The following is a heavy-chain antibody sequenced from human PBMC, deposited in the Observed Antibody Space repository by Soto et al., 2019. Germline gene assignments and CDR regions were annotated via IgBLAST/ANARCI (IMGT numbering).Heavy chain of an antibody. Sequence: PSETLSLTCTVSGGSISSSSYYWCWIRHPPGKGLEWIGSIYYSGSTYYNPSLKSRVTISVDTSKNQFSLKLSSVTAADTAVYYCARRVRYGYYFDYWGQGTLVTVSS. CDR3: ARRVRYGYYFDY. D-gene: IGHD3-10*01. CDR2: IYYSGST. CDR1: GGSISSSSYY. J-gene: IGHJ4*02. V-gene: IGHV4-39*01.